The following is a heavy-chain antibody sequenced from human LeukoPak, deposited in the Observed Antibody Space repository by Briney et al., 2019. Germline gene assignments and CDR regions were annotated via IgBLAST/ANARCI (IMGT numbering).Heavy chain of an antibody. CDR3: ARDRNYYGSGSWGDY. V-gene: IGHV3-23*01. D-gene: IGHD3-10*01. CDR2: ISGSGGST. CDR1: GFTFSSYA. J-gene: IGHJ4*02. Sequence: PGGSLRLSCAASGFTFSSYAMSWVRQAPGKGLEWVSAISGSGGSTYYADSVKGRFTISRDNSKNTLYLQMNSLRAKDTAVYYCARDRNYYGSGSWGDYWGQGTLVTVSS.